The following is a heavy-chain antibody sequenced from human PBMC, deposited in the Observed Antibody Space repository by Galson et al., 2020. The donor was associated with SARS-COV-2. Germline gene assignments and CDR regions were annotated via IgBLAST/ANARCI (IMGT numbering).Heavy chain of an antibody. J-gene: IGHJ6*02. CDR2: IPYDGSNK. D-gene: IGHD3-3*01. CDR1: GLTFSSYG. Sequence: TGGSLRLSCAASGLTFSSYGMHCVRQAPGKGLEWEAVIPYDGSNKYYADSVTDRFTISRDESKNTLYLQMNSLRAEDTAVYYCAKDDTIFGVINYYYGMDVWGQGATVTVSS. V-gene: IGHV3-30*18. CDR3: AKDDTIFGVINYYYGMDV.